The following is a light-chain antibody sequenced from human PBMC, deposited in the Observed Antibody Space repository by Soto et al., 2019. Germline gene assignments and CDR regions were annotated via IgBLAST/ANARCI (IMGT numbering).Light chain of an antibody. V-gene: IGLV3-21*02. CDR1: NIGSQT. J-gene: IGLJ2*01. CDR2: DDS. Sequence: SYELTQPPSVSVAPGQTARITCGGNNIGSQTVHWYQQKPGQAPVLVVYDDSDRPSGIPERFSGSNSGNTATLTITRVEAGDEADYYCHMWDSSGDHHVLFGGGTKVTV. CDR3: HMWDSSGDHHVL.